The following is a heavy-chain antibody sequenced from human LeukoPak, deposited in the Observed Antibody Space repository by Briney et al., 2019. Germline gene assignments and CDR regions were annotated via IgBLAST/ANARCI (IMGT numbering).Heavy chain of an antibody. CDR2: ISYSGST. J-gene: IGHJ4*01. CDR3: ASHATTCGYVPFDY. V-gene: IGHV4-59*01. Sequence: PSETLSLTCTVSGASISSYYWNWIRQPPGKGLEWIGYISYSGSTKYNPSPKRRGTISVDPSTNKLSLKLSSVTAADTAVYYCASHATTCGYVPFDYWGHGTLVTVSS. D-gene: IGHD1-26*01. CDR1: GASISSYY.